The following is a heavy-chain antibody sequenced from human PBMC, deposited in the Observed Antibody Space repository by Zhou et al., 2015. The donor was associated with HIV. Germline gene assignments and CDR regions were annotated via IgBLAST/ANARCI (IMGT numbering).Heavy chain of an antibody. CDR2: IIPILGIA. Sequence: QVQLVQSGAEVKKPGSSVKVSCKASGGTFSSYTISWVRQAPGQGLEWMGRIIPILGIANYAQKFQGRVTITADKSTSTAYMELSSLRSEDTAVYYCARDSPYQAYCGGDCYSAYWYFDLWGRGTLVTVSS. D-gene: IGHD2-21*02. CDR1: GGTFSSYT. J-gene: IGHJ2*01. CDR3: ARDSPYQAYCGGDCYSAYWYFDL. V-gene: IGHV1-69*08.